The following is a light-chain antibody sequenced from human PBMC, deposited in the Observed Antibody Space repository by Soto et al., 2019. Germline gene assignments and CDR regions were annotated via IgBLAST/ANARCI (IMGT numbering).Light chain of an antibody. J-gene: IGLJ2*01. V-gene: IGLV2-14*03. CDR3: SSSTSNSLVV. CDR2: DVS. Sequence: QSALTQPASVSGSPGQSITISCTGTKSDVGGYNYVSWYQQHPGKAPKPMIYDVSNRPSGVSNRFSGSKSGNTASLTISGVQAEDEADYYCSSSTSNSLVVFGGGTQLTVL. CDR1: KSDVGGYNY.